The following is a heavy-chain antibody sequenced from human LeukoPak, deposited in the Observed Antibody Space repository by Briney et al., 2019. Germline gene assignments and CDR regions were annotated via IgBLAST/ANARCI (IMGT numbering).Heavy chain of an antibody. J-gene: IGHJ4*02. CDR2: INPQSAVT. CDR1: GYTFIGYY. V-gene: IGHV1-2*02. D-gene: IGHD6-19*01. Sequence: ASVKVSCKAPGYTFIGYYAHWVRQAPGQGLEWMGWINPQSAVTNYAQKFQGRVTMTRDTSISTVYMELTRLRSEDTAMYYCARGVVRGGWYRLFDYWGQGTLVTVSS. CDR3: ARGVVRGGWYRLFDY.